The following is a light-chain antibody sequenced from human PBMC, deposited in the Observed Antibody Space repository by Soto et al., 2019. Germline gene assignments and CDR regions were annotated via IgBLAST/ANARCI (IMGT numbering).Light chain of an antibody. CDR1: VGGYNS. J-gene: IGLJ2*01. Sequence: QYALTQPASVSGSPGQSITISCVGGYNSVSWYQQHPGKAPKLMIYEVSNRPSGVSNRFSGSKSGNTASLTISGLQAEDEADYYCCSYTTSKTLDVVFGGGTKLTVL. CDR3: CSYTTSKTLDVV. CDR2: EVS. V-gene: IGLV2-14*01.